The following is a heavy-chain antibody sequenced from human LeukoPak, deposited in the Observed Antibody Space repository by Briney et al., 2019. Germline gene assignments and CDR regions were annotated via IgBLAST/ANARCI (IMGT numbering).Heavy chain of an antibody. CDR2: TNTDGSRT. J-gene: IGHJ1*01. Sequence: GGSLRLSCAASGFTFSSYWMHWVRQAPGKGLVWVSGTNTDGSRTMYADSVKGRFTIARDNAKNTLYLQMNGLRAEDMAVYYWYGANAEHWGQGTVVTVSS. CDR1: GFTFSSYW. D-gene: IGHD4-23*01. CDR3: YGANAEH. V-gene: IGHV3-74*03.